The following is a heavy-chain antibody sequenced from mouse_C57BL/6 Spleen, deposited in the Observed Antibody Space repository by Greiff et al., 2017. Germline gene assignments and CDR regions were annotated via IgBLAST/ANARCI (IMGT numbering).Heavy chain of an antibody. Sequence: EVQRVESGGGLVKPGGSPKLSCAASGFTFSSYAMSWVRQTPEKRLEWVATISDGGSYTYYPDNVKGRFTISRDNAKNNLYLQMSHLKSEDTAMYYCARAIYYYGSSYPYAMDYWGQGTSVTVSS. J-gene: IGHJ4*01. CDR3: ARAIYYYGSSYPYAMDY. V-gene: IGHV5-4*01. CDR1: GFTFSSYA. D-gene: IGHD1-1*01. CDR2: ISDGGSYT.